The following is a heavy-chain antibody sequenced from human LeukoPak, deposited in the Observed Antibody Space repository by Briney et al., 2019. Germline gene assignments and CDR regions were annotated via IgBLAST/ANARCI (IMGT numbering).Heavy chain of an antibody. Sequence: SETLSLTCTVSGVSIRSDDYYWSWIRQPPGKGLEWIGSIYHSGSTYYNPSLKSRVTISVDTSKNQFSLKPSSVTAADTAVYYCARATELFDPWGQGTLVTVSS. CDR3: ARATELFDP. J-gene: IGHJ5*02. V-gene: IGHV4-38-2*02. CDR1: GVSIRSDDYY. CDR2: IYHSGST. D-gene: IGHD3-10*01.